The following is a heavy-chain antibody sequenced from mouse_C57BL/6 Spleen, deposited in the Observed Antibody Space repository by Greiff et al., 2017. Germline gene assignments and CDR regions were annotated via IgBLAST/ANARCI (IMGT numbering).Heavy chain of an antibody. J-gene: IGHJ2*01. Sequence: VQLQQSGAELVKPWPSVTISCTVSGYSFSSYCMNWVMLRPGKGLERCGQFYPGDGDTNYNGKFKGKATLTADKSSSTVNMQISDLTSTDSEVYVCARSPLLRYYFDYWGQGTTVTVSS. D-gene: IGHD1-1*01. V-gene: IGHV1-80*01. CDR3: ARSPLLRYYFDY. CDR2: FYPGDGDT. CDR1: GYSFSSYC.